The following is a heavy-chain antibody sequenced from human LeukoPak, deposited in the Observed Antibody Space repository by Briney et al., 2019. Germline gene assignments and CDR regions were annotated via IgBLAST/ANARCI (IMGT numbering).Heavy chain of an antibody. J-gene: IGHJ4*02. CDR2: ISSSSSYI. V-gene: IGHV3-21*04. CDR3: AKERIDCSGGSCYFDY. CDR1: GFTFSSYS. Sequence: TGGSLRLSCAASGFTFSSYSMNWVRQAPGKGLEWVSSISSSSSYIYYADSVKGRFTISRDNSKNTLYLQMNSLRAEDTAVYYCAKERIDCSGGSCYFDYWGQGTLVTVSS. D-gene: IGHD2-15*01.